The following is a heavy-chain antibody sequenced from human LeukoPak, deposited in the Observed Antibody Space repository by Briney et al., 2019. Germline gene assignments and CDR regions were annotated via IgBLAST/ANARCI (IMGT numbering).Heavy chain of an antibody. V-gene: IGHV4-34*01. CDR2: INHSGST. J-gene: IGHJ4*02. D-gene: IGHD3-9*01. CDR1: GGSFSGYY. Sequence: PSETLSLTCAVYGGSFSGYYWSWIRQPPGKGLEWIGEINHSGSTNYNPSLKSRVTISVDTSKNQFSLKLSFVTAADTAVYYCARHIPYYDILTGYRRFGFDYWGQGTLVTVSS. CDR3: ARHIPYYDILTGYRRFGFDY.